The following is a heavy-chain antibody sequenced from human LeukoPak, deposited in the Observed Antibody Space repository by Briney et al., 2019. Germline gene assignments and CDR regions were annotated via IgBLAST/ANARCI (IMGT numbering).Heavy chain of an antibody. J-gene: IGHJ4*02. Sequence: GGSLRLSCAASGFTFSSYWMSWVRQAPGKGLEWVANIKQDGSEKYYVDSVKGRFTISRDNAKNSLYLQMNSLRAEDTAVYYCAREIVGAIRSYFDYWGQGTLVTASS. CDR2: IKQDGSEK. CDR1: GFTFSSYW. D-gene: IGHD1-26*01. V-gene: IGHV3-7*01. CDR3: AREIVGAIRSYFDY.